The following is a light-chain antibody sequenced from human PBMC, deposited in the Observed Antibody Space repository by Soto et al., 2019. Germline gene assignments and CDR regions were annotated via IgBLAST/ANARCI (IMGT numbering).Light chain of an antibody. CDR2: DVS. Sequence: QSALTQPASMSGSPGQSITISCTGTSSDVGGYKYVSWYQQHPGKAPKLMIYDVSNRPSGVSNRFSGSKSGNTAALTISGLQAGDEADYYCSSYTSSSTRVFGTGTKVTVL. CDR3: SSYTSSSTRV. CDR1: SSDVGGYKY. J-gene: IGLJ1*01. V-gene: IGLV2-14*01.